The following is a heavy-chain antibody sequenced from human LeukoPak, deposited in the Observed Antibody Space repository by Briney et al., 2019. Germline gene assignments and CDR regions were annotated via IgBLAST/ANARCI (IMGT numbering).Heavy chain of an antibody. CDR2: ISANRGKT. CDR3: AKVAGDRMDH. Sequence: ASVKVSCKASGYTFATYGFCWVRQAPGHGLEWMGWISANRGKTDYAQKFQGRVTMTTDTSTTTAYMELRSLRPDDTALYFCAKVAGDRMDHWGQGTLLTVSS. V-gene: IGHV1-18*01. D-gene: IGHD6-13*01. CDR1: GYTFATYG. J-gene: IGHJ4*02.